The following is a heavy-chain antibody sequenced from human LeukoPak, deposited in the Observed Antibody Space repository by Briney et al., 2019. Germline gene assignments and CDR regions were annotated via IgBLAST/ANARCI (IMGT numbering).Heavy chain of an antibody. CDR1: GGSISSGSYY. V-gene: IGHV4-61*09. Sequence: SETLSLTCTVSGGSISSGSYYWSWIRQPAGKGLEWIGHIYTSGSTNYNPSLKSRVTISVDTSMNQFSLKLSSVTAADTAVYYCARTSGSYGYWGQGTLVTVSS. CDR3: ARTSGSYGY. CDR2: IYTSGST. D-gene: IGHD1-26*01. J-gene: IGHJ4*02.